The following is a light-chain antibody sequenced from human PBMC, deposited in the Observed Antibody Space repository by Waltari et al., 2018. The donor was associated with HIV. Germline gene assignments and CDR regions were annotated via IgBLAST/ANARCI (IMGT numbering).Light chain of an antibody. J-gene: IGLJ1*01. CDR1: STYVDTL. CDR2: DVN. Sequence: QSPLTQPHSVSGSPAQSLTISCTVTSTYVDTLVSWYQQYPGQAPKVIIYDVNKRPSGVPDRFSASKSGNTAFLTISGLQAEDEAEYHCCSHAGNFIFAFGTGTKVTVL. V-gene: IGLV2-11*01. CDR3: CSHAGNFIFA.